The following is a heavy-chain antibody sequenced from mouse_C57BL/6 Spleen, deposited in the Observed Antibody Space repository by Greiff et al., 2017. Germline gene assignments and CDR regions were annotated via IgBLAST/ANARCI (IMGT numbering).Heavy chain of an antibody. V-gene: IGHV1-42*01. J-gene: IGHJ1*03. CDR3: ARRGSPYWYFDV. CDR1: GYSSTGYY. CDR2: INPSTGGT. Sequence: EVQLQESGPELVKPGASVKISCKASGYSSTGYYMNWVKQSPEKSLEWIGEINPSTGGTTYNQKFKATATLTVDKSSSTAYMQLKSLTSEDSAVYYCARRGSPYWYFDVWGTGTTVTVSS.